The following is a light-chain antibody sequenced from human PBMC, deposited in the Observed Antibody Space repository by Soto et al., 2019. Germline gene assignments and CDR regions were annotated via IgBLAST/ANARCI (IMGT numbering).Light chain of an antibody. CDR2: HAS. Sequence: EIVMTQSPATLSVSPGERATLSCRASESVSNNLAWYQQKFGQAPRLLINHASTRATGVPARFSGSGSGTELTLTISSLQSEDFALYHCQQYNKWPLTFGGGTKVEIK. CDR3: QQYNKWPLT. J-gene: IGKJ4*01. V-gene: IGKV3-15*01. CDR1: ESVSNN.